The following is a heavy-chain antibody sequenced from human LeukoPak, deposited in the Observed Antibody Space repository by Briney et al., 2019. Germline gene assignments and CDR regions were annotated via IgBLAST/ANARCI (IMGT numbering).Heavy chain of an antibody. D-gene: IGHD3-10*01. J-gene: IGHJ4*02. V-gene: IGHV3-74*01. Sequence: GGSLRLSCAASGFTSSSYWMHWVRQAPGKGLVWVSRINSDGSSTSYADSVKGRFTISRDNAKNTLYLQMNSLRAEDTAVYYCARVGSYGSEYYFAYWGQGALVTVSS. CDR3: ARVGSYGSEYYFAY. CDR1: GFTSSSYW. CDR2: INSDGSST.